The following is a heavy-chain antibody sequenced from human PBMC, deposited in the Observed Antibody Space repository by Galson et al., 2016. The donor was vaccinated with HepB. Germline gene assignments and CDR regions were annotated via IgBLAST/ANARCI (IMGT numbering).Heavy chain of an antibody. D-gene: IGHD3-3*01. CDR1: GYSFSGYG. V-gene: IGHV1-18*01. CDR3: AREDTIYDVDSPDYSALDL. CDR2: VSGHNGNT. Sequence: SVKVSCKASGYSFSGYGVSWVRQAPGQGLEWMGWVSGHNGNTRYAEKFLGRVTMTTDTPASTAYLELRSLRSDDTAVYYCAREDTIYDVDSPDYSALDLWGKGTTVTVSS. J-gene: IGHJ6*04.